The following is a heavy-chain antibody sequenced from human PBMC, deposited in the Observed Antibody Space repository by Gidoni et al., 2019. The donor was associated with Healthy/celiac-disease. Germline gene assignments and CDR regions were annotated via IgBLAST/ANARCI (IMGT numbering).Heavy chain of an antibody. CDR1: GGSISSSNW. D-gene: IGHD2-15*01. Sequence: QVQLQESGPGLVKPSGTLSLTCAVSGGSISSSNWSSWVCQPPGKGLEWIGEIYPSGSTNYNPALKSRVTISVDKSKNQFSLKLSSVTAADTAVYYCARGNLTYCSGGSCYVLGVWFDPWGQGTLVTVSS. J-gene: IGHJ5*02. V-gene: IGHV4-4*02. CDR2: IYPSGST. CDR3: ARGNLTYCSGGSCYVLGVWFDP.